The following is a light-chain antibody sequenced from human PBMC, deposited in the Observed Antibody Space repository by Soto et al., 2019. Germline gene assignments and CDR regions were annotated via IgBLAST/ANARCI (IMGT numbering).Light chain of an antibody. V-gene: IGKV3-20*01. CDR1: QSVSSY. CDR3: QQYGSSRT. J-gene: IGKJ1*01. Sequence: EIVLTQSPGTLSLSPGERATLSCRASQSVSSYLAWYHQKPGQAPRLLIYGASSRATGIPDRISGSGSGTDFPLTISRLEPEDFAVYYCQQYGSSRTFGQGTKVEIK. CDR2: GAS.